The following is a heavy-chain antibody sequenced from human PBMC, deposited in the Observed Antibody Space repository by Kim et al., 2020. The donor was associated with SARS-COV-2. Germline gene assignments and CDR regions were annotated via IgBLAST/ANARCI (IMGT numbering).Heavy chain of an antibody. V-gene: IGHV4-34*01. Sequence: SETLSLTCAVYGGSFSGYYWSWIRQPPGKGLEWIGEINHSGSTNYNPSLKSRVTISVDTSKNQFSLKLSSVTAADTAVYYCARGRVYYDSSGYYLSPLPSYDYWGQGTLVTVSS. D-gene: IGHD3-22*01. J-gene: IGHJ4*02. CDR1: GGSFSGYY. CDR3: ARGRVYYDSSGYYLSPLPSYDY. CDR2: INHSGST.